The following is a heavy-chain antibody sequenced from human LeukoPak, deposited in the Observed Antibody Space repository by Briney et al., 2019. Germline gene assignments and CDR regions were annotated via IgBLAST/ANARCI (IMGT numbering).Heavy chain of an antibody. D-gene: IGHD2-15*01. CDR3: ARAIYRSGGSCNSGNGMDV. CDR1: GGSISSSNW. J-gene: IGHJ6*02. Sequence: PSGTLTLTCAVSGGSISSSNWWSWVRQPPGKGLEWIGEIYLSGSTNYNPSLKSRVTISVDTSKNQFSLKLSSVTAADTAVYYCARAIYRSGGSCNSGNGMDVWGQGTTVTVSS. CDR2: IYLSGST. V-gene: IGHV4-4*02.